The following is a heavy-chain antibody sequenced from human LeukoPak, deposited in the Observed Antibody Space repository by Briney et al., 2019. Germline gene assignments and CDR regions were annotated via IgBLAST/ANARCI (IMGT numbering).Heavy chain of an antibody. Sequence: PSETLSLTCTVSGGSIRISSYYWSWIRKPPGKGLEWLGGIYYSRSPYYNPSLQSRVTIEVDTSKIQLSLKLSSVTAADTAVYYCARGRAESWFDPWGQGTLVTVSS. V-gene: IGHV4-39*07. CDR2: IYYSRSP. CDR1: GGSIRISSYY. D-gene: IGHD3-10*01. CDR3: ARGRAESWFDP. J-gene: IGHJ5*02.